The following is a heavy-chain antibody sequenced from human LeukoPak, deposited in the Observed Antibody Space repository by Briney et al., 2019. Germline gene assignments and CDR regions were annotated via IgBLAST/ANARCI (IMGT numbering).Heavy chain of an antibody. D-gene: IGHD6-19*01. CDR2: INPNSGGT. CDR1: GYTFTGYY. J-gene: IGHJ4*02. CDR3: AREGTSSGWYQSDSSDY. Sequence: GASVKVSCKASGYTFTGYYMHWVRQAPGQGLEWMGWINPNSGGTNYAQKFQGRVTMARDTSISTAYMELSRLRSDDTAVYYCAREGTSSGWYQSDSSDYWDQGTLVTVSS. V-gene: IGHV1-2*02.